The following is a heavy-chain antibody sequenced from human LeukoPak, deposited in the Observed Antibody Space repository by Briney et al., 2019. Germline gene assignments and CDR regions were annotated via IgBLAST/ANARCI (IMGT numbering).Heavy chain of an antibody. V-gene: IGHV3-74*01. CDR1: GFTFSSYV. D-gene: IGHD3-22*01. Sequence: GGSLRLSCAASGFTFSSYVMHWVRQAPGKGLVWVARLSSDESFTSYADSVKGRFTISRDNSKNTLYLQMNSLRAEDTAVYYCARDMGFYDSSGYYSIFDYWGQGTLVTVSS. J-gene: IGHJ4*02. CDR3: ARDMGFYDSSGYYSIFDY. CDR2: LSSDESFT.